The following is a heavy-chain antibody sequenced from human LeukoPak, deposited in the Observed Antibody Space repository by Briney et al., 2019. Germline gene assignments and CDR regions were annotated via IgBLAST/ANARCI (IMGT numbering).Heavy chain of an antibody. V-gene: IGHV1-18*04. CDR1: GYTFTSYG. CDR3: ARDLSYGYYLGY. Sequence: ASVKVSCKASGYTFTSYGISWVRQAPGQGLEWMGWISVHNGNTNYAQKLQGRVTMTTDTSTSTAHMELRSLRSDDTAVYYCARDLSYGYYLGYWGQGTLVTVSS. J-gene: IGHJ4*02. CDR2: ISVHNGNT. D-gene: IGHD5-18*01.